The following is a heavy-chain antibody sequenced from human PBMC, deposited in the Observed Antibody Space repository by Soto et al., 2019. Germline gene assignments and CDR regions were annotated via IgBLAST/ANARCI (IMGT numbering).Heavy chain of an antibody. D-gene: IGHD5-12*01. CDR2: ISGSGGST. CDR1: GFTFSSYA. CDR3: AKVPGDGFNGYDAFDI. J-gene: IGHJ3*02. V-gene: IGHV3-23*01. Sequence: GGSLRLSCAASGFTFSSYAMSWVRQAPGKGLEWVSAISGSGGSTYYADSVKGRFTISRDNSKNTLYLQMNSLRAEDTAVYYCAKVPGDGFNGYDAFDIWGQGTMVTVSS.